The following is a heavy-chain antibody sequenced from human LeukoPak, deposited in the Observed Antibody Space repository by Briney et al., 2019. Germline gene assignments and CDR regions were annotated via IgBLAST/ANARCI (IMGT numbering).Heavy chain of an antibody. J-gene: IGHJ4*02. CDR1: GFTFNNHG. Sequence: GGSLRLSCAASGFTFNNHGMHWVRQAPGKGLDWVAFIPYDGSNKYYADSVKGRFTISRDNSKNTLYLQMNSLRAEDTAVYYCAKEFGVTPYGEHDWGQGTLVTVSS. CDR2: IPYDGSNK. V-gene: IGHV3-30*02. CDR3: AKEFGVTPYGEHD. D-gene: IGHD4-17*01.